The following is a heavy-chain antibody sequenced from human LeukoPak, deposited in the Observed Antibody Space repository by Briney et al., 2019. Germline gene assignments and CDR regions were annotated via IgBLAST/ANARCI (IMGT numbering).Heavy chain of an antibody. Sequence: GESLKISCKGSGYSFLDYWIGWVRQMPGKGPEWMGRIFTHDSDTKYRPSFEGQVTISVDKSISTAYVQCGSLRASDTATYYCAKFGIRGCSSSTRCYTSFFYYGMDVWGQGTTVTVSS. CDR1: GYSFLDYW. CDR3: AKFGIRGCSSSTRCYTSFFYYGMDV. V-gene: IGHV5-51*01. J-gene: IGHJ6*02. CDR2: IFTHDSDT. D-gene: IGHD2-2*02.